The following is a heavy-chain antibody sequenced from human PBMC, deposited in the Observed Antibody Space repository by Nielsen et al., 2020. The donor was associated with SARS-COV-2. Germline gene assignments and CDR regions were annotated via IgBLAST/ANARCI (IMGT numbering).Heavy chain of an antibody. CDR1: GFTFSSYG. Sequence: GESLKISCAASGFTFSSYGMHWVRQAPGKGLEWVAVISYDGSNKYYADSVKGRFTISRDNSKNTLYLQMNSLRAEDTAVHYCARGVVVAAPMSGEEHYYYGMDVWGQGTTVTVSS. J-gene: IGHJ6*02. CDR2: ISYDGSNK. V-gene: IGHV3-30*03. D-gene: IGHD2-2*01. CDR3: ARGVVVAAPMSGEEHYYYGMDV.